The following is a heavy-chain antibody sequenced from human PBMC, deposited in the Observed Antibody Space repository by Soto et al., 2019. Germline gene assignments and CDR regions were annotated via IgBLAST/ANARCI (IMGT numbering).Heavy chain of an antibody. Sequence: GGSLRLSCAASGFTFSSYWMSWVRQAPGKGLEWVATIKQDESEKYYVDSVKGRFTVFRDNAKSSLYLQMNSVRVEDTAVYYCARGYYFDRRFDYWGQGALVTVSS. CDR3: ARGYYFDRRFDY. CDR1: GFTFSSYW. J-gene: IGHJ4*02. V-gene: IGHV3-7*03. CDR2: IKQDESEK. D-gene: IGHD3-22*01.